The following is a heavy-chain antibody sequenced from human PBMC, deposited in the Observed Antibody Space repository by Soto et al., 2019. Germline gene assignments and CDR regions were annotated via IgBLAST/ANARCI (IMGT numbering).Heavy chain of an antibody. CDR3: DRGSGVGP. D-gene: IGHD2-15*01. CDR2: IYDSGRT. J-gene: IGHJ1*01. V-gene: IGHV4-30-4*01. CDR1: GGSISSGDYY. Sequence: QVQLQESGPGLVKPSQTLSLTCTVSGGSISSGDYYWSWIRQPPGKGLEWIGYIYDSGRTYYNSSLKSRVNITLVTSKTPVSLKLTSVTAGDSAVYYCDRGSGVGPWGQGTLVTVSS.